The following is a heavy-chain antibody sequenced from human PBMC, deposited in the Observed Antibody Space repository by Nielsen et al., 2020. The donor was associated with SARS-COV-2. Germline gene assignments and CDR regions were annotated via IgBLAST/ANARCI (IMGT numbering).Heavy chain of an antibody. CDR3: ARSLGGPIYYYFYMDV. Sequence: GESLKISCAASGFTLRPYTMHWVRQAPGKGLEWVSSLSTSSTYMHYAESIKGRFTISRDNAKNSLYLQMNSLRAEDTAVYYCARSLGGPIYYYFYMDVWGKGTTVTVSS. CDR1: GFTLRPYT. CDR2: LSTSSTYM. D-gene: IGHD3-16*01. V-gene: IGHV3-21*01. J-gene: IGHJ6*03.